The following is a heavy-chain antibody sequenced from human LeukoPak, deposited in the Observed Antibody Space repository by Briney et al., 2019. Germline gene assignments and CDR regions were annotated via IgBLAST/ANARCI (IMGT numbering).Heavy chain of an antibody. CDR3: ARDAGWGYYDL. CDR2: IDKHGSGK. V-gene: IGHV3-7*01. D-gene: IGHD1-26*01. J-gene: IGHJ4*02. CDR1: GFTFSTSW. Sequence: GGSLRLSCVASGFTFSTSWVTWVRQAPGKGLEWVANIDKHGSGKYYVDSVKGRFAISRDYASNSVFLQMDSLRAEDTFVYYCARDAGWGYYDLWGQGTPVTVSS.